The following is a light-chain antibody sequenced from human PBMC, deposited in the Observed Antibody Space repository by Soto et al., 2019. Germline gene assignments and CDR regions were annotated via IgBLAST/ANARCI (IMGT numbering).Light chain of an antibody. Sequence: DIQMTQSPSTLSASVGDRVTITCRASQSISSWLAWYQQKPGKAPKLLIYDASSLESGVPSRFSGSGSGTEFPLTISSLQPDDFATYYCQQYNSYSPMYTFGQGPKLEIK. V-gene: IGKV1-5*01. J-gene: IGKJ2*01. CDR3: QQYNSYSPMYT. CDR2: DAS. CDR1: QSISSW.